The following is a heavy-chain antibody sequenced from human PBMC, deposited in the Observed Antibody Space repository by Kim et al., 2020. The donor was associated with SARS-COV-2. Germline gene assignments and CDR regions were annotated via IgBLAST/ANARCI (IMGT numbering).Heavy chain of an antibody. Sequence: GGSLRLSCAASGFTFSDYYMSWIRQAPGKGLEWVSYISSSSSYTNYADPVKGRFTISRDNAKNSLYLQMNSLRAEDTAVYYCARVPLYDYVWGSYETGGDYWGQGTLVTVSS. J-gene: IGHJ4*02. D-gene: IGHD3-16*01. V-gene: IGHV3-11*05. CDR3: ARVPLYDYVWGSYETGGDY. CDR2: ISSSSSYT. CDR1: GFTFSDYY.